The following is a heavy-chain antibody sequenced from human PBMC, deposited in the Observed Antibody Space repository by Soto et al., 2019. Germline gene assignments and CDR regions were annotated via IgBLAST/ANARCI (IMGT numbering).Heavy chain of an antibody. J-gene: IGHJ6*02. V-gene: IGHV4-30-2*01. CDR3: ARADILTGLAYYGMDV. CDR2: IYHSGST. D-gene: IGHD3-9*01. Sequence: PSETLSLTCAVSGGSISSGGYSWSWIRQPPGKGLEWIGYIYHSGSTYYNPSLKSRVTISVDRSKNQFSLKLSSVTAADTAVYYCARADILTGLAYYGMDVWGQGTTVTVSS. CDR1: GGSISSGGYS.